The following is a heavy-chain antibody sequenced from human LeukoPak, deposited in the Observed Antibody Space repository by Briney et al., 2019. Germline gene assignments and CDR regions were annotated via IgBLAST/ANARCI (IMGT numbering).Heavy chain of an antibody. V-gene: IGHV4-34*01. Sequence: PSETLSLTCAVYGGSFSGYYWSWIRQPPGKGLEWIGEINHSGSTNYNPSLKSRVTISVDTSKNQFSLKLSSVTAADTAVYYCANSGSYYDWGQGTLVTVSS. CDR1: GGSFSGYY. D-gene: IGHD1-26*01. CDR2: INHSGST. J-gene: IGHJ4*02. CDR3: ANSGSYYD.